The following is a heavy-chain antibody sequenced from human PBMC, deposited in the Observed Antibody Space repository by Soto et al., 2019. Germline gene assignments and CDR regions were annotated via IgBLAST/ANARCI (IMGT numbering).Heavy chain of an antibody. CDR2: IYYSGST. V-gene: IGHV4-59*08. D-gene: IGHD6-19*01. Sequence: SETLSLTCAVSGGSISSYYWSWIRQPPGKGLEWIGYIYYSGSTNYNPSLKSRVTISVDTSKNQFSLKLSSVTAADTAVYYCARLGYSSGWSLFDNWGQGTLVTVPQ. CDR1: GGSISSYY. CDR3: ARLGYSSGWSLFDN. J-gene: IGHJ4*02.